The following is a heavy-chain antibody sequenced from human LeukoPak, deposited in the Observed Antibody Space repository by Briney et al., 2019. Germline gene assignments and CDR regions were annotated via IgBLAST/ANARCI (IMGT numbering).Heavy chain of an antibody. CDR2: INPSGDT. V-gene: IGHV4-61*02. CDR1: GASVSSGGYY. D-gene: IGHD6-19*01. CDR3: ARGFSTGWYFDP. J-gene: IGHJ2*01. Sequence: SETLSLTCSVSGASVSSGGYYWSWIRQPAGKEMEWIGRINPSGDTNYNPSLKSRVTMSIQTSKNQLFLNLISVTAADTALYYCARGFSTGWYFDPWGRGTQATVSS.